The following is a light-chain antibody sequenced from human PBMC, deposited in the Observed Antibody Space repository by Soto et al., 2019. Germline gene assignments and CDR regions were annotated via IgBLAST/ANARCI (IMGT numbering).Light chain of an antibody. V-gene: IGKV3-20*01. J-gene: IGKJ2*01. CDR1: QSVSSSY. CDR2: GAS. Sequence: EIVLTQSPGTLSLSPGERATLSCRACQSVSSSYVAWYQQKPGQAPRLLIYGASSRAAGIPDRFSGSGSGTDFTLTISRLEPEDFAVYYCQQYGSSPMYTFGQGTKLEIK. CDR3: QQYGSSPMYT.